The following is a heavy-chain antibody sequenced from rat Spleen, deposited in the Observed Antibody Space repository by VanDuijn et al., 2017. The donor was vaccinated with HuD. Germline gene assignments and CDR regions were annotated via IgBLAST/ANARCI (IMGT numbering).Heavy chain of an antibody. CDR1: GFTFNDYN. CDR2: ISTGGGNT. D-gene: IGHD1-11*01. CDR3: ARHYGGYSEYVMDA. Sequence: EVQLVESGGGLVQPGRSLQLSCAASGFTFNDYNMAWVRQAPKKGLEWVASISTGGGNTYYRDSVKGRFTISRDNAKSTLYLQMDSLRSEDTATYYCARHYGGYSEYVMDAWGQGASVTVSS. J-gene: IGHJ4*01. V-gene: IGHV5-25*01.